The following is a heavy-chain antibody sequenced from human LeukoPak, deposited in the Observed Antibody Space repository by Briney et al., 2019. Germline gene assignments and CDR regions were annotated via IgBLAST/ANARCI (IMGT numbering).Heavy chain of an antibody. Sequence: SVKVSCKASGGTLSSYALNWVRQAPGQGLEWIGRIIPIFAIVNYAQNFQGRVTITADKSSNTAYMELSSLRFEDTAFYYCARADSSGYSLDENFDYWGQGTLVTVSS. CDR2: IIPIFAIV. CDR3: ARADSSGYSLDENFDY. CDR1: GGTLSSYA. D-gene: IGHD3-22*01. V-gene: IGHV1-69*04. J-gene: IGHJ4*02.